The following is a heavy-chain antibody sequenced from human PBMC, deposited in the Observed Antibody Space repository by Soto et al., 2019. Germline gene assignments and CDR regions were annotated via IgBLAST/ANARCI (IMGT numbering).Heavy chain of an antibody. J-gene: IGHJ5*02. CDR3: ARSLNINWQNWFDA. CDR1: EGTFGDSA. Sequence: PGRPLRLSCGASEGTFGDSAMNWILKTPGKGLEWVSIISGSDSKTYYADSVKGRFTISRDNSKNMLYLDMNGLRDEDTAIYYCARSLNINWQNWFDAWGQGTLVTVSS. D-gene: IGHD1-1*01. CDR2: ISGSDSKT. V-gene: IGHV3-23*01.